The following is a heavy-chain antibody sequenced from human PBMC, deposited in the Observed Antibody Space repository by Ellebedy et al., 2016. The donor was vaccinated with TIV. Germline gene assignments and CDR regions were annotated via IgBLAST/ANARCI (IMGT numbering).Heavy chain of an antibody. D-gene: IGHD5-18*01. CDR2: YIPILGLA. Sequence: SVKVSCKASGGTFGKYAISWVRQAPGQGLEWMGGYIPILGLASYAQKFQGRVTVTADASTSTAYMELSSLTSEDTAVYLCARGKRGFSFGHDTFYGMDVWGQGTPVTVSS. V-gene: IGHV1-69*10. CDR3: ARGKRGFSFGHDTFYGMDV. J-gene: IGHJ6*02. CDR1: GGTFGKYA.